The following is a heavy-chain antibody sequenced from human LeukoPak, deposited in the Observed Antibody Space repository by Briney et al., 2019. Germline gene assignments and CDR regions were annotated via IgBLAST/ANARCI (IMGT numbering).Heavy chain of an antibody. CDR3: ARDLLTWIPGEMDY. CDR2: IWYDGSNK. Sequence: GGSLRLSCAASGFTFSSYGMHWVRQAPGKGLEWVAVIWYDGSNKYYADSVKGRFTISRDNSKNTLYLQMNSLRAEDTAVYYCARDLLTWIPGEMDYWGQGTLVTVSS. J-gene: IGHJ4*02. D-gene: IGHD3-10*01. CDR1: GFTFSSYG. V-gene: IGHV3-33*01.